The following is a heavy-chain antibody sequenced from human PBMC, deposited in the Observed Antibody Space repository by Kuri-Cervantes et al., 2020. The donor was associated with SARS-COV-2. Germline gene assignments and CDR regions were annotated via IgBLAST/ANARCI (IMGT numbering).Heavy chain of an antibody. J-gene: IGHJ6*03. CDR3: ARQYNSNYYYYYYMDV. CDR1: GGSISSSSYY. V-gene: IGHV4-39*01. D-gene: IGHD4-11*01. Sequence: SETLSLTCAVSGGSISSSSYYWGWIRQPPGKGLEWIGSIYYSGSTYYNPSLKSRFTISVDTSKNQFSLKLSSVTAADTAVYYCARQYNSNYYYYYYMDVWGKGTTVTVSS. CDR2: IYYSGST.